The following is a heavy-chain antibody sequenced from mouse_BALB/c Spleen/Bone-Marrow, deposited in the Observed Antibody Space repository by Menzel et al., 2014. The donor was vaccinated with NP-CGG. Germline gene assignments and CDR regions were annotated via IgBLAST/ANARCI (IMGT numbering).Heavy chain of an antibody. CDR3: ARRGDNRAMDY. J-gene: IGHJ4*01. V-gene: IGHV2-6*02. D-gene: IGHD1-3*01. CDR1: GFSLTSYG. CDR2: IWSDGST. Sequence: VQLQQSGPGLVAPSQSLSITCTVSGFSLTSYGVHWVRQPPGKGLEWLVVIWSDGSTSYNSALKSRLSISKDDSKSQVFLKMDSLQTDDTAMYYCARRGDNRAMDYWGQGTSVTVSS.